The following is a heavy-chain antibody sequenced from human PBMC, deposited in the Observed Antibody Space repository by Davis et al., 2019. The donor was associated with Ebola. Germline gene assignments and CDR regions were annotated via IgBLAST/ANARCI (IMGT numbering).Heavy chain of an antibody. V-gene: IGHV7-4-1*02. CDR3: ARTLGRDPNPYNWFDP. CDR1: GYTFTSYA. J-gene: IGHJ5*02. D-gene: IGHD1-26*01. Sequence: AASVKVSCKASGYTFTSYAMNWVRQAPGQGLEWMGWINTNTGNPTYAQGFTGRFVFSLDTSVSTAYLQISSLKAEDSAVYFCARTLGRDPNPYNWFDPWGQGTLVTVSS. CDR2: INTNTGNP.